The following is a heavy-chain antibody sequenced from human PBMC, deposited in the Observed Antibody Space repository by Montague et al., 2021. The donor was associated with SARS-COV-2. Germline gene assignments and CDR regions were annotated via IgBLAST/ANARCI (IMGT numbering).Heavy chain of an antibody. D-gene: IGHD5-18*01. CDR3: ARTTDCGYSYGRCNDAYDI. Sequence: PALVKPTQTLTLTCTSSGFSLSTSGVGVGWIRQPPGKALEWLALIYWNYYKRYSPSLKSRLTITKDTSKNQVVLTMTNMDPVDTATYYCARTTDCGYSYGRCNDAYDIWGKGTMVTVSS. CDR2: IYWNYYK. J-gene: IGHJ3*02. V-gene: IGHV2-5*01. CDR1: GFSLSTSGVG.